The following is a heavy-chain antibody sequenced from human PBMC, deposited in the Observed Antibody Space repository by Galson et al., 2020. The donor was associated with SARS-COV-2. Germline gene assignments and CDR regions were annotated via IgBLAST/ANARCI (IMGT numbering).Heavy chain of an antibody. Sequence: SETLSLTCNVSGGSVLTYYWNWIRQPPGKGLEWIGSIHFGGSGNYNPSLKSRVTISLDTSSDQFSLELSSVSAADTAIYYCARGVNGVGFWLCDSTSCFKWFDPWGQGTLVTVSS. J-gene: IGHJ5*02. V-gene: IGHV4-59*02. CDR3: ARGVNGVGFWLCDSTSCFKWFDP. CDR2: IHFGGSG. D-gene: IGHD2-2*01. CDR1: GGSVLTYY.